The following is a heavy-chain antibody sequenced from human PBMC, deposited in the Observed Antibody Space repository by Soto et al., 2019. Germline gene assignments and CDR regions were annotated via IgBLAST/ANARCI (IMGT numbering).Heavy chain of an antibody. J-gene: IGHJ6*02. CDR3: AKLSHSGWHHHYYGMDV. D-gene: IGHD6-19*01. Sequence: QVQLVESGGGVVQPGTSLRLSCAASGFIFSTNGMYWVRQAPGKGLEWVALISDDGRNGWHADSLKGRFTISRDISNHTLSLQMNSLRPEDTAVYYCAKLSHSGWHHHYYGMDVWGHGTTVTVSS. V-gene: IGHV3-30*18. CDR2: ISDDGRNG. CDR1: GFIFSTNG.